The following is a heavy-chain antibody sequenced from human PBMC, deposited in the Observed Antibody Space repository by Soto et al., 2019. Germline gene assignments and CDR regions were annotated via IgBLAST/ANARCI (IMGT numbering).Heavy chain of an antibody. J-gene: IGHJ6*02. V-gene: IGHV1-18*01. D-gene: IGHD3-16*01. CDR1: GYIFVNSG. Sequence: QVQLEQSGDEVKKPGASVKGSCKASGYIFVNSGIAWVRQAPGHGLECLGWISPYTGNTYYATKVEGRLTLTTDTSTSTAFMDLGILKSADTAVYYCAMVDLYVTPTPQDVWGQGTTVTVSS. CDR3: AMVDLYVTPTPQDV. CDR2: ISPYTGNT.